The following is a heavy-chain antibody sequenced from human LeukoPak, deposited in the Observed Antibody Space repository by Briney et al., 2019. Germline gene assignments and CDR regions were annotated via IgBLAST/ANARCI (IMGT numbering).Heavy chain of an antibody. Sequence: GGSLRLSCAASGFTFSSFGMHWVRQAPGKGLEWVSGINWNGGSTGYADSVKGRFTISRDNAKNSLYLQMNSLRAEDTALYYCARMPGSTVTTGVDYWGQGTLVTVSS. CDR1: GFTFSSFG. CDR2: INWNGGST. D-gene: IGHD4-17*01. J-gene: IGHJ4*02. V-gene: IGHV3-20*04. CDR3: ARMPGSTVTTGVDY.